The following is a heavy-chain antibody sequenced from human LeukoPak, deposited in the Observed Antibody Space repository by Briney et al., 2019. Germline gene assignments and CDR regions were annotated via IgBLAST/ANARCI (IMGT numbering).Heavy chain of an antibody. CDR2: FDPEDGET. CDR3: ATASLRLGELSLLNY. CDR1: GYTLTELS. Sequence: ASVKVSCKVPGYTLTELSMHWVRQAPGKGLEWMGGFDPEDGETIYAQKFQGRVTMTEDTSTDTAYMELSSLRSEDTAVYYCATASLRLGELSLLNYWGQGTLVTVSS. J-gene: IGHJ4*02. D-gene: IGHD3-16*02. V-gene: IGHV1-24*01.